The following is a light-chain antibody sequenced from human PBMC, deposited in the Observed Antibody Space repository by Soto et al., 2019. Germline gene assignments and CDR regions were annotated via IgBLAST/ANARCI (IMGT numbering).Light chain of an antibody. CDR1: QSISRY. CDR2: TAS. CDR3: QQSYSTPFT. Sequence: DIQMTQSPSSLSASVGDRVTITCRASQSISRYLYWYQQKPGKAPTLLIYTASSLQSGVPSRFSGSGSGTDFTLTINSLQPEDFATYSCQQSYSTPFTFGPGNKVDI. V-gene: IGKV1-39*01. J-gene: IGKJ3*01.